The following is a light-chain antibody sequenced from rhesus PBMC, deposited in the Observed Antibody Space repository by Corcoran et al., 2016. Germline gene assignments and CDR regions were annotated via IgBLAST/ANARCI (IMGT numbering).Light chain of an antibody. V-gene: IGKV1S14*01. J-gene: IGKJ1*01. CDR1: QGISNN. CDR3: QQHNNYPRT. Sequence: DIQMTQSPSSLSASVGDTLTITCLASQGISNNLAWFQHKTGKAPKPLIYFASNLESGVPSTFSGGGSGTDYTLTINSLQPEDFAIYYCQQHNNYPRTFGQGTKVEI. CDR2: FAS.